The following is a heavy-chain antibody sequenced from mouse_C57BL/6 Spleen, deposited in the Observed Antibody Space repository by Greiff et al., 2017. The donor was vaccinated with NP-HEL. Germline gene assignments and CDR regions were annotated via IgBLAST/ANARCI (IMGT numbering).Heavy chain of an antibody. CDR2: ILPGSGST. J-gene: IGHJ1*03. CDR3: ARGWDYYGSSPYWYFDV. CDR1: GYTFTGYW. D-gene: IGHD1-1*01. Sequence: QVQLQQSGAELMKPGASVKLSCKATGYTFTGYWIEWVKQRPGHGLEWIGEILPGSGSTNYNEKFKGKATFTADTSSNTAYMQLSSLTTEDSAIYYCARGWDYYGSSPYWYFDVWGTGTTVTVSS. V-gene: IGHV1-9*01.